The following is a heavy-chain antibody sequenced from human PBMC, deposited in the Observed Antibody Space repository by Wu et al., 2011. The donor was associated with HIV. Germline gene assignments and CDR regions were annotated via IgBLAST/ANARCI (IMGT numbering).Heavy chain of an antibody. CDR3: ARGIPYYYDSSGYSSTPYYFDY. J-gene: IGHJ4*02. V-gene: IGHV1-69*15. CDR1: GGTLNSYT. CDR2: IIPVYGTS. Sequence: QVQLVQSGAEVKKPGSSVKVSCKTPGGTLNSYTITWVRQAPGQGLAWVGRIIPVYGTSDYAQKFQGRVTITADESTSTAYMELSSLRSEDTAVYYCARGIPYYYDSSGYSSTPYYFDYWARESWSSSPQ. D-gene: IGHD3-22*01.